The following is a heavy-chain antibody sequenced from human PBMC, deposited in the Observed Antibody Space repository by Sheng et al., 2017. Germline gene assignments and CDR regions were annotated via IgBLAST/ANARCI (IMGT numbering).Heavy chain of an antibody. CDR2: INPETGDT. Sequence: QVQLVQSGSEVEKPGASVKVSCKASGYTFIGYKIHWVRQAPRQGLEWMGWINPETGDTKSAQNFQGRVTMTRDTSLKTGYLELRGLKSDDTAVYYCCAGSGAVHLLTVLPHNFYYAM. D-gene: IGHD3-3*01. J-gene: IGHJ6*01. CDR3: CAGSGAVHLLTVLPHNFYYAM. V-gene: IGHV1-2*02. CDR1: GYTFIGYK.